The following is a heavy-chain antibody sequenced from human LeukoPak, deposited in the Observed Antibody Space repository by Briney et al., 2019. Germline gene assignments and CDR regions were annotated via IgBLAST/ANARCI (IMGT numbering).Heavy chain of an antibody. CDR1: GFTFSSYN. CDR3: SGGSTGYSSTTH. V-gene: IGHV3-21*04. Sequence: PGGSLRLSCAASGFTFSSYNMNWVRQAPGKGLEWVSSITSGSSYIYYADSVKGRFTISRDNVKNSLYLQMNSLETEDTAVYYCSGGSTGYSSTTHWGQGTLVTVSS. CDR2: ITSGSSYI. D-gene: IGHD1-26*01. J-gene: IGHJ4*02.